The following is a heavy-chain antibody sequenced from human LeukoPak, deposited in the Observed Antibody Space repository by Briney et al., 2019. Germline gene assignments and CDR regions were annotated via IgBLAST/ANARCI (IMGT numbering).Heavy chain of an antibody. J-gene: IGHJ4*02. V-gene: IGHV4-34*01. CDR2: INHSGST. CDR1: CGSFSGYY. CDR3: ARGWTIFGVVTLINYFDS. D-gene: IGHD3-3*01. Sequence: PSETLSLTCAVYCGSFSGYYWSWIRQPPGKGLEWIVEINHSGSTNYNPSLKSRVTISVDTSKNQFSLKLSSVTAADTAVYYCARGWTIFGVVTLINYFDSWGQGTLVTVSS.